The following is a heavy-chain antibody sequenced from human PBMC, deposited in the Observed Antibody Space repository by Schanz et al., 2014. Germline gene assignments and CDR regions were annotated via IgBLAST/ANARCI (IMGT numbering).Heavy chain of an antibody. D-gene: IGHD1-26*01. CDR1: GGSVSSGGDY. V-gene: IGHV4-31*11. J-gene: IGHJ3*02. CDR3: ATDWCHSELAGDI. Sequence: QVQLQESGPGLVKPSETLSLTCAVSGGSVSSGGDYWSWIRQHPGKGLEWIGFISYSGSTYYNPALKSRVTISVDTSKNQYSLNLSSATAADTSVECCATDWCHSELAGDIWGQGTLVTVSS. CDR2: ISYSGST.